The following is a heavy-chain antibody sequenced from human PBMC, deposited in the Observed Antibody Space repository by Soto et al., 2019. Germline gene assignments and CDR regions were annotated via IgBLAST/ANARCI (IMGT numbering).Heavy chain of an antibody. CDR1: GGSISSSSYY. J-gene: IGHJ3*02. CDR3: ARQNCSSTSCYRAWAFDI. Sequence: QLQLQESGPGLVKPSETLSLTCTVSGGSISSSSYYWGWIRQPPGKGLEWIGSIYYSGSTYYNPSLKSRVTISVDTSKNQFSLKLSSVTAADTAVYYCARQNCSSTSCYRAWAFDIWGQGTMVTVSS. V-gene: IGHV4-39*01. D-gene: IGHD2-2*01. CDR2: IYYSGST.